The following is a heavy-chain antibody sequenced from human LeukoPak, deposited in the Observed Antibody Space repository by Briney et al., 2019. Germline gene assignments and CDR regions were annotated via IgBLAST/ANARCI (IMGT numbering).Heavy chain of an antibody. CDR2: IYFNGAT. D-gene: IGHD3-9*01. Sequence: SETLSLTCPVSGGSVSSSDIYWAWIHQPPGKGLEWIGSIYFNGATYYNPSLKSRVTISVDTSKNQFSLKLSSVTAADTAVYYCARGSYDVLTGYSTLGEYWGQGTLVTVSS. V-gene: IGHV4-39*01. J-gene: IGHJ4*02. CDR3: ARGSYDVLTGYSTLGEY. CDR1: GGSVSSSDIY.